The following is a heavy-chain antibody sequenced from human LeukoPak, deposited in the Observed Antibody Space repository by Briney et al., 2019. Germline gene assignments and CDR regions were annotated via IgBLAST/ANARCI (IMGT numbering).Heavy chain of an antibody. CDR1: GGTFSSYA. V-gene: IGHV1-69*13. CDR3: AGTGTKTYYYDSSGYYHD. D-gene: IGHD3-22*01. CDR2: IIPIFGTA. J-gene: IGHJ4*02. Sequence: SVKVSCKASGGTFSSYAISWVRQAPGQGLEWMGGIIPIFGTANYAQKFQGRVTITADESTSTAYMELSSLRSEDTAVYYCAGTGTKTYYYDSSGYYHDWGQGTLVTVSS.